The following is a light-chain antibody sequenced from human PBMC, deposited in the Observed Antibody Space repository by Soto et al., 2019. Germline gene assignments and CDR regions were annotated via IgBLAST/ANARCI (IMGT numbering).Light chain of an antibody. J-gene: IGLJ2*01. CDR3: QVWDSSSDRDVV. Sequence: SYELTQPPSVSVAPGKTARITCGGNNIGSKSVHWYQQKPGQAPVLVIYYDSDRPSGIPERFSGSNSGNTATLTIRRVEAGDEADYYCQVWDSSSDRDVVFGGGTKVTVL. CDR2: YDS. V-gene: IGLV3-21*04. CDR1: NIGSKS.